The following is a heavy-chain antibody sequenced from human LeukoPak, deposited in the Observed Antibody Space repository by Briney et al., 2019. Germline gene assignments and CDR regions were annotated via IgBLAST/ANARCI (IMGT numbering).Heavy chain of an antibody. V-gene: IGHV4-31*03. CDR1: GGYINSGSYY. CDR3: ARGSFYYAMDV. Sequence: SQTLSLTCTVSGGYINSGSYYWSWIRQNPGKGLEWIGYIYDRGTTDYNPSLKSRLMISVDTSKNQFSLNLNSVTAADTAVYYCARGSFYYAMDVWGQGTTVTASS. J-gene: IGHJ6*02. CDR2: IYDRGTT.